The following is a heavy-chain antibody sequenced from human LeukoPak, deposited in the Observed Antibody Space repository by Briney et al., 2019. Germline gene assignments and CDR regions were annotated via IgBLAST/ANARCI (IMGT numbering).Heavy chain of an antibody. D-gene: IGHD3-10*01. V-gene: IGHV3-30*18. Sequence: GGSLRLSCAASGFTFSTYGIHWLRQAPGKGLEWVAVISHDGSDKYYADSVKGRFTISRDNSKNTLFLQMNSLRPEDTALYYCAKEYCYRSGSGLYYFDHWGQGTLVTASS. CDR1: GFTFSTYG. J-gene: IGHJ4*02. CDR2: ISHDGSDK. CDR3: AKEYCYRSGSGLYYFDH.